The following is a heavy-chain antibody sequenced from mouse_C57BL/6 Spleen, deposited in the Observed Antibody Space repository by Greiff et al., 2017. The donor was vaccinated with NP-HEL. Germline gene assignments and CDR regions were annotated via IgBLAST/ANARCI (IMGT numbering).Heavy chain of an antibody. CDR1: GFTFSDAW. V-gene: IGHV6-6*01. D-gene: IGHD4-1*01. Sequence: EVKVEESGGGLVQPGGSMKLSCAASGFTFSDAWMDWVRQSPEKGLEWVAEIRNKANNHATYYAESVKGRFTISRDDSKSSVYLQMNSLRAEDTGIYYCTRNWALYYAMDYWGQGTSVTVSS. CDR2: IRNKANNHAT. J-gene: IGHJ4*01. CDR3: TRNWALYYAMDY.